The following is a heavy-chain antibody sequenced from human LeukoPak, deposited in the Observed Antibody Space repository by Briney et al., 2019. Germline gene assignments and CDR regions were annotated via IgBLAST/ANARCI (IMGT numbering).Heavy chain of an antibody. D-gene: IGHD6-19*01. CDR2: FDPEDGET. CDR3: ASTSGWYSIVYFDY. V-gene: IGHV1-24*01. J-gene: IGHJ4*02. CDR1: GYTLTELS. Sequence: ASVKVSCKVSGYTLTELSMHWVRQAPGKGLEWMGGFDPEDGETIYAQKFQGRVTITADKSTSTAYMELSSLRSEDTAVYYCASTSGWYSIVYFDYWGQGTLVTVSS.